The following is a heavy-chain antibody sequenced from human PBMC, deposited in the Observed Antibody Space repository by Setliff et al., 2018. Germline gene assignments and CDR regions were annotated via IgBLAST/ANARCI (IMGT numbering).Heavy chain of an antibody. CDR3: ARTINFLGSGTWGYMDV. V-gene: IGHV4-59*01. D-gene: IGHD3-10*01. CDR1: GGSISSYY. J-gene: IGHJ6*03. Sequence: SETLSLTCTVSGGSISSYYWSWIRQPPGKGLEWIGYIDYSGSTNYNPSLKSRVTISLDTSKNQFSLQLSSVTAADTAVYYCARTINFLGSGTWGYMDVWGKGTTVTVSS. CDR2: IDYSGST.